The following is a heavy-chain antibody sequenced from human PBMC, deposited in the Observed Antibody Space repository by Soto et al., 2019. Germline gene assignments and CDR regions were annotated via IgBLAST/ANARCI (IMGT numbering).Heavy chain of an antibody. CDR2: ISSSSSYI. CDR3: ASPGYGSGSLRSGWYFDL. CDR1: GFTFSSYS. J-gene: IGHJ2*01. V-gene: IGHV3-21*01. Sequence: EVQLVESGGGLVKPGGSLRLSCAASGFTFSSYSMNWVRQAPGKGLEWVSSISSSSSYIYYADSVKGRFTISRDNAKNSLYLQMNSLRAEDTAVYYCASPGYGSGSLRSGWYFDLWGQGTLVTVSS. D-gene: IGHD3-10*01.